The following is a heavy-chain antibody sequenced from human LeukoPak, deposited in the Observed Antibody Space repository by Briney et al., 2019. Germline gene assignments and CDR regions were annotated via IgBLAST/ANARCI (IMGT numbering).Heavy chain of an antibody. J-gene: IGHJ4*02. CDR1: GFTFSSYA. CDR2: ISGSGGCA. D-gene: IGHD3-10*01. Sequence: GGSLRLSCAASGFTFSSYAMSWVRQAPGKGLEWVSTISGSGGCAYYADSVKGRFTISRDNSKNTLYLQMNSLRAEDTAVYYCANRAAFGDYFDYWGQGTLVTVSS. CDR3: ANRAAFGDYFDY. V-gene: IGHV3-23*01.